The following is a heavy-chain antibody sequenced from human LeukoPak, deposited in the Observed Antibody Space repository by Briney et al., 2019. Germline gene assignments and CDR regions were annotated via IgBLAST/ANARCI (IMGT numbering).Heavy chain of an antibody. V-gene: IGHV4-59*01. J-gene: IGHJ5*02. D-gene: IGHD2-8*01. CDR1: GGASSDYY. CDR2: ISDSETT. CDR3: ARGKWVYHFDP. Sequence: SETLSLTCTVSGGASSDYYWTWIRLPPGKGLEWIGYISDSETTKYSPSLKSRVTISLDTSKNHFSLKLTSVTAADTAVYFCARGKWVYHFDPWGQGTLVTVSS.